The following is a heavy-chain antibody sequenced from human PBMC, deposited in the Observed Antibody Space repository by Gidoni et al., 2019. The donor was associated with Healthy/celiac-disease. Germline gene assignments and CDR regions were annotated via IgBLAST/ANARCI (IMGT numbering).Heavy chain of an antibody. V-gene: IGHV1-2*02. D-gene: IGHD5-18*01. J-gene: IGHJ6*02. CDR1: GYTFTGYY. Sequence: QVQLVQSGAEVKKPGASVKVSCKASGYTFTGYYMHWVRQAPGQGLEWMGWINPNSGGTNYAQKFQGRVTMTRDTSISTAYMELSRLRSDDTAVYYCATNTAMAHDYYGMDVWGQGTTVTVSS. CDR2: INPNSGGT. CDR3: ATNTAMAHDYYGMDV.